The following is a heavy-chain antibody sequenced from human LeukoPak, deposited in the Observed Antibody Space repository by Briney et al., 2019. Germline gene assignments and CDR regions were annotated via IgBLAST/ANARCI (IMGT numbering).Heavy chain of an antibody. J-gene: IGHJ4*02. Sequence: GGSLRLSCAASGFTFSSYAMHWVRQAPGKGLEWVAVISYDGSNKYYADSVKGRFTISRDNSKNTLYLQMNSLRAEDKAVYYCHAGIVATVYYFDYWGQGTLVTVSS. CDR2: ISYDGSNK. D-gene: IGHD5-12*01. CDR3: HAGIVATVYYFDY. CDR1: GFTFSSYA. V-gene: IGHV3-30-3*01.